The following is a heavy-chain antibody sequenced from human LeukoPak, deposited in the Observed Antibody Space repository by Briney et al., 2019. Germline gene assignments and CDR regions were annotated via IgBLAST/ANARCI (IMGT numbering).Heavy chain of an antibody. V-gene: IGHV3-23*01. CDR2: ISGSGGNT. D-gene: IGHD1-26*01. J-gene: IGHJ4*02. CDR1: GFTFSNYA. CDR3: ARRVGSTTGRFDY. Sequence: GGSLRLSCAASGFTFSNYAMSWVRQAPGKGLEWVSAISGSGGNTNYADSVRGRFTISRDKSKNTLYLEMNSLRAEETAVYYCARRVGSTTGRFDYWGQGTLVTVSS.